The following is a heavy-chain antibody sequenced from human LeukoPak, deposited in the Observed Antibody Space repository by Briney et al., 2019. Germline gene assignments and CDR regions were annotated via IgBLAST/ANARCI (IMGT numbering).Heavy chain of an antibody. CDR1: GFTFSSYG. D-gene: IGHD3-9*01. CDR2: ISGSGGST. Sequence: GGSPRLSCAASGFTFSSYGMSWVRQAPGKGLEWVSAISGSGGSTYYADSVKGRFTISRDNSKNTLYLQMNSLRAEDTAVYYCAKETHYDILTGYHTHAFDIWGQGTMVTVSS. J-gene: IGHJ3*02. V-gene: IGHV3-23*01. CDR3: AKETHYDILTGYHTHAFDI.